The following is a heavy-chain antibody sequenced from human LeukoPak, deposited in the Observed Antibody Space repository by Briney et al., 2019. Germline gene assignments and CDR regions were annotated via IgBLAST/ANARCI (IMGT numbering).Heavy chain of an antibody. Sequence: GGSLRLSCAASGFTFTNAWMYWVRQAPGKGLEWVGRIKSKTDGGTSDYAAPVTGRFTISRDDSKSTLYLEMNSLKTEGTSVYYCSTLWYGAWGQGTLVTVSS. D-gene: IGHD3-10*01. CDR2: IKSKTDGGTS. CDR3: STLWYGA. CDR1: GFTFTNAW. V-gene: IGHV3-15*01. J-gene: IGHJ5*02.